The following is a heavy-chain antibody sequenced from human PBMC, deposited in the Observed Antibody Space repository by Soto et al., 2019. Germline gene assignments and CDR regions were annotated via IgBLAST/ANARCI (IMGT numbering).Heavy chain of an antibody. CDR2: VYYSGST. Sequence: SETLSLTCTVAGGSITGYYWSWIRQFPGEGLEWIGYVYYSGSTNYNPSLKSRVTISVDTSQNQFSLKLSSVTAADTAVYYCARHGGRGSSWSYYYGLDVWGQGTTVT. D-gene: IGHD6-13*01. CDR3: ARHGGRGSSWSYYYGLDV. CDR1: GGSITGYY. V-gene: IGHV4-59*01. J-gene: IGHJ6*02.